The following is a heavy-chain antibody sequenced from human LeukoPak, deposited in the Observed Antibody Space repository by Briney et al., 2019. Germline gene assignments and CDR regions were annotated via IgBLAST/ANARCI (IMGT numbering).Heavy chain of an antibody. D-gene: IGHD1-26*01. CDR1: GYTFTSYG. Sequence: APVKVSCKASGYTFTSYGISWVRQAPGQGLEWIGWIRAYNGNTNYAQKLQGRVTMTTDTSTSTAYMELRSLRSDDTAVYYCARDEWELPDAFDIWGQGTMVTVSS. CDR3: ARDEWELPDAFDI. V-gene: IGHV1-18*01. J-gene: IGHJ3*02. CDR2: IRAYNGNT.